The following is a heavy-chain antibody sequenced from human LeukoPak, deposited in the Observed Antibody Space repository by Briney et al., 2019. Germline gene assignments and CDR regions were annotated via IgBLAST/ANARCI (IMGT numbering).Heavy chain of an antibody. CDR2: IYYSGST. D-gene: IGHD1/OR15-1a*01. V-gene: IGHV4-39*07. J-gene: IGHJ3*02. Sequence: SETLSLTCTVSGGSISSGSYYWSWIRQPAGKGLEWIGSIYYSGSTYYNPSLKSRVTISVDTSKNQFSLKLSSVTAADTAVYYCARDNKRAFDIWGQGTMVTVSS. CDR1: GGSISSGSYY. CDR3: ARDNKRAFDI.